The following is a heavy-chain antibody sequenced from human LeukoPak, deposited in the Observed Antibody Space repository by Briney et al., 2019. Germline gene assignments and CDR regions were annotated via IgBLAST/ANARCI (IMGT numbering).Heavy chain of an antibody. CDR3: ARAYYTFWSAYYY. D-gene: IGHD3-3*01. CDR1: GFTFSSYG. J-gene: IGHJ4*02. Sequence: QAGGSLRLSCAASGFTFSSYGMHWVRQAPGKGLEWVAFIRYDGSNKYYADSVKGRFTISRDNAGNSLFLQMNSLRAEDTAVYYCARAYYTFWSAYYYWGQGTLVTVSS. V-gene: IGHV3-30*02. CDR2: IRYDGSNK.